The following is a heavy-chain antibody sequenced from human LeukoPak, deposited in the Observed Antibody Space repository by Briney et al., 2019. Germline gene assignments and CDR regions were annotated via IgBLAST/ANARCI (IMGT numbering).Heavy chain of an antibody. D-gene: IGHD2-21*02. CDR2: INPNSGGT. CDR1: GYTFTGYY. Sequence: EASVKVSCKVSGYTFTGYYMHWVRQAPGQGLEWMGRINPNSGGTNYAQKFQGRVTMTRDTSISTAYMELSRLRSDDTAVYYCARVPRVTALVDYWGQGTLVTVSS. J-gene: IGHJ4*02. V-gene: IGHV1-2*06. CDR3: ARVPRVTALVDY.